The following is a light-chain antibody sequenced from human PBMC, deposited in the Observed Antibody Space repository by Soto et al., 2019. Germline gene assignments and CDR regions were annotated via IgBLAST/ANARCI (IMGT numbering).Light chain of an antibody. CDR3: QQYNTHAT. Sequence: DIQLTQSPSPLSAAVGDSVTITCRASQNIRNLLAWYQQKPGKAPKPLIYDASTLKTGVPSRFSGSGSGSEFNFTITGLQPDDFATYFCQQYNTHATLGQGTRLEIK. CDR2: DAS. CDR1: QNIRNL. V-gene: IGKV1-5*01. J-gene: IGKJ5*01.